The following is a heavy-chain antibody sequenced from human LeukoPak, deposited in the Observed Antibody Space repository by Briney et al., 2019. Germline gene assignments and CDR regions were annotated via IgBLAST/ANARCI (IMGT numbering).Heavy chain of an antibody. J-gene: IGHJ3*02. D-gene: IGHD6-13*01. CDR1: GYTFTSYD. CDR3: ARVTLGDSFDI. V-gene: IGHV1-8*01. Sequence: ASVKVSCKASGYTFTSYDINWVRQATGQRVEWTGWVNPNSGNTGYAQKFQGRVTMTRNTLISTAYMELSRLRSEDTAVYYCARVTLGDSFDIWGQGTMVTVSS. CDR2: VNPNSGNT.